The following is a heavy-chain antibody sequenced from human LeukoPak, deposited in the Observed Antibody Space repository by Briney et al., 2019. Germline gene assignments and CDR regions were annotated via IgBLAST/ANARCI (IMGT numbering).Heavy chain of an antibody. CDR1: GFTLSNYG. V-gene: IGHV3-21*01. D-gene: IGHD6-19*01. J-gene: IGHJ3*02. Sequence: GESLRLSCAASGFTLSNYGMNWVRQAPGKGLEWVSSISSTSYYIYYADSVKGRFTISRDNAKNSLYLQMNSLRAEDTAVYYCARAGQWPSDAFDIWGQGTMVTVSS. CDR2: ISSTSYYI. CDR3: ARAGQWPSDAFDI.